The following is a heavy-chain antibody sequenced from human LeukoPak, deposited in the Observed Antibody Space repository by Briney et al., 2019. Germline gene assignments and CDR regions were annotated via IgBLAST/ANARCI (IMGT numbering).Heavy chain of an antibody. CDR3: AGSIVGATNNAFDI. CDR2: IYHSGNT. D-gene: IGHD1-26*01. Sequence: SETLSLTCIVSGYSISSGYYWGWIRQPPGKGLEWIGSIYHSGNTYYNPSLKSRVTISVDTSKNQFSLKLSSVTAADTAVYYCAGSIVGATNNAFDIWGQGTMVTVSS. J-gene: IGHJ3*02. CDR1: GYSISSGYY. V-gene: IGHV4-38-2*02.